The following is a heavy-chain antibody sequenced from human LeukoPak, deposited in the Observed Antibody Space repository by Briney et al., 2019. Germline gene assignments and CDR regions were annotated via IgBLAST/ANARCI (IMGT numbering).Heavy chain of an antibody. Sequence: SETLSLTCTVYGASISNSDFYWAWIRQPPGKGLEWLGSIYHTGSSYSSPPLGSRVTISVDTSNNQFSLNLSSVTAADTAIYFCAKRGITYLAYYFDDWGQGTLVTVSS. CDR2: IYHTGSS. CDR1: GASISNSDFY. D-gene: IGHD1-1*01. CDR3: AKRGITYLAYYFDD. J-gene: IGHJ4*02. V-gene: IGHV4-39*01.